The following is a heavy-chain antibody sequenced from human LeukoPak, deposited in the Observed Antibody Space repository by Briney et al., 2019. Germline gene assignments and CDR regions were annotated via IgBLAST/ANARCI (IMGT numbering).Heavy chain of an antibody. CDR3: AKDMNRDYYGSGSSYGMDV. V-gene: IGHV3-33*06. J-gene: IGHJ6*02. D-gene: IGHD3-10*01. CDR1: GFIFSTYG. CDR2: IWYDGSNE. Sequence: PGRSLRLSCAASGFIFSTYGMNWVRQAPGKGLEWVAIIWYDGSNEYYADSVKGRFSISRDNSKNTLYLEMNNLRAEDTAVYYCAKDMNRDYYGSGSSYGMDVWGQGTTVTVSS.